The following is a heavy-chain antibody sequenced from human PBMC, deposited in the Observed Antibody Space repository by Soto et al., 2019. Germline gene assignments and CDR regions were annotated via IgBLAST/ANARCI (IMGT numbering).Heavy chain of an antibody. Sequence: QITLKESGPTLVKPTQTLTLTCTFSGFSLSTSGVGVGWIRQPPGKALEWLALIYWDDDKRYSPSLKSRLTITKDTSKNQVVLTMTNMDPVDTATYYCAQTYSDILTGWIDYWGQGTLVTVSS. V-gene: IGHV2-5*02. D-gene: IGHD3-9*01. CDR3: AQTYSDILTGWIDY. CDR2: IYWDDDK. J-gene: IGHJ4*02. CDR1: GFSLSTSGVG.